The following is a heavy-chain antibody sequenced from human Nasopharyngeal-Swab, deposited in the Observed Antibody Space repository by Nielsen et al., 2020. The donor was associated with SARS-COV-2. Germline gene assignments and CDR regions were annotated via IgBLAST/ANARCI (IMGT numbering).Heavy chain of an antibody. CDR2: ISYDGSNK. CDR3: AKGVFFGYCSSTSCYKGYFQH. V-gene: IGHV3-30*18. J-gene: IGHJ1*01. CDR1: GFTFSSYG. Sequence: GESLKISCAASGFTFSSYGMHWVRQAPGKGLEWVAVISYDGSNKYYADSVKGRFTISRDNSKNTLYLQMNSLRAEDMAVYYCAKGVFFGYCSSTSCYKGYFQHWGQGTLVTVSS. D-gene: IGHD2-2*03.